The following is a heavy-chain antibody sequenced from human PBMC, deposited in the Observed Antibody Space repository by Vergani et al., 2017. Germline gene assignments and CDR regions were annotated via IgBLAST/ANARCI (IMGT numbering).Heavy chain of an antibody. Sequence: QVQLQESGPGLVKPSETLSLTCAVSGHSISSGYYWGWIRQPPGKGLEWIGSIYHSGSTYYNPSLKSRVTISVDTSKNQFSLKLSSVTAADTAVYYCARLGWILKRGWFDPWGQGTLVTVSS. V-gene: IGHV4-38-2*01. CDR3: ARLGWILKRGWFDP. CDR2: IYHSGST. CDR1: GHSISSGYY. J-gene: IGHJ5*02. D-gene: IGHD5-12*01.